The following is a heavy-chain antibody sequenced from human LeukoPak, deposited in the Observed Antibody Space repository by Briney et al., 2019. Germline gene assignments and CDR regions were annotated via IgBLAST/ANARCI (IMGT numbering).Heavy chain of an antibody. CDR3: ARAARSRGIVVVPAALDI. Sequence: SETLALTCTVSGGSISSYYWSWIRQPPGKGLEGIGYIYYSGSTNYNPSLKSRVTISVDTSKNQFSLKLSSVTAAATAVYYCARAARSRGIVVVPAALDIWGQGTMVTVSS. V-gene: IGHV4-59*01. CDR2: IYYSGST. D-gene: IGHD2-2*01. J-gene: IGHJ3*02. CDR1: GGSISSYY.